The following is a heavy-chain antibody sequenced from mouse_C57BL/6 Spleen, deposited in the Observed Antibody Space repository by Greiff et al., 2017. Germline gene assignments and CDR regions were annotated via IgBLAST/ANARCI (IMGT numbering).Heavy chain of an antibody. J-gene: IGHJ1*03. D-gene: IGHD1-1*01. Sequence: VESGGGLVKPGGSLKLSCAASGFTFSDYGMHWVRQAPEKGLEWVAYISSGSSTIYYADTVKGRFTISRDNAKNTLFLQMTSLRSEDTAMYYCARTPVVADWYFDVWGTGTTVTVSS. V-gene: IGHV5-17*01. CDR2: ISSGSSTI. CDR1: GFTFSDYG. CDR3: ARTPVVADWYFDV.